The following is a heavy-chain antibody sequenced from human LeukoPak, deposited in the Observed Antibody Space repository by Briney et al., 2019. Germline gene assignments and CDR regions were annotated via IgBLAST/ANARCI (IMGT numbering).Heavy chain of an antibody. CDR3: ARELSGSSSRHFDY. CDR2: INSDGNIT. CDR1: GFTFSNYW. V-gene: IGHV3-74*01. Sequence: GGSLRLSCAASGFTFSNYWMHWVRQAPGKGPVWVSRINSDGNITTYADSVKGRFASSRDNAKNALYLEMSSLRAEDTAVYYCARELSGSSSRHFDYWGQGTLVTVSS. D-gene: IGHD6-13*01. J-gene: IGHJ4*02.